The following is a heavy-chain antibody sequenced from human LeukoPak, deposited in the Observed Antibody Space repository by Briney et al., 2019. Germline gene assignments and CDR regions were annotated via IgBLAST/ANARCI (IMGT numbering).Heavy chain of an antibody. V-gene: IGHV5-10-1*01. CDR3: ARLAGGNGPDY. CDR1: GYSFTRYW. J-gene: IGHJ4*02. CDR2: IDPTDSYT. D-gene: IGHD4-23*01. Sequence: PGESLKISCKGSGYSFTRYWITWVRQMPGKGLEWMGNIDPTDSYTNYSPSFQGHVTISVDKSINTAYLQWGSLKASDTAMYYCARLAGGNGPDYWGQGTLVTVSS.